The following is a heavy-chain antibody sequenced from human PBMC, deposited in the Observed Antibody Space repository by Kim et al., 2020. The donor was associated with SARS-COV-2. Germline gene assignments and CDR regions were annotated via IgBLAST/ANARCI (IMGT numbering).Heavy chain of an antibody. D-gene: IGHD3-16*01. CDR3: ARDWGDD. Sequence: GGSLRLSCAASGLPFEIYWMAWVRQAPGKGPEWVAYTRHDGNEIYYGDSVKGRFTISRDNAKNSLYLQMNSLRVEDTAIYYCARDWGDDWGKGTLVTVSS. CDR2: TRHDGNEI. CDR1: GLPFEIYW. V-gene: IGHV3-7*01. J-gene: IGHJ4*02.